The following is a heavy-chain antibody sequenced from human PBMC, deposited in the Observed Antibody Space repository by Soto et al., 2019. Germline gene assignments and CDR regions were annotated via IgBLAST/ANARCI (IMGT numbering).Heavy chain of an antibody. CDR3: ARGTHSYSGSHELDA. Sequence: ESGGRLVQRGGSLRLSCSGSGFIFGDHVMDWVRQAPGKGLEWVAGISGSGNSTFFRDSVKGRFTISRDNSKNTVYLEMNNLRDEDSAMYFCARGTHSYSGSHELDAWGLGTLVTVSS. CDR2: ISGSGNST. D-gene: IGHD1-26*01. V-gene: IGHV3-23*01. CDR1: GFIFGDHV. J-gene: IGHJ5*02.